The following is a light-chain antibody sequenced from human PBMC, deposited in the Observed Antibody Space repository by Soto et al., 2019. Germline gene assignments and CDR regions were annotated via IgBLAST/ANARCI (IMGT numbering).Light chain of an antibody. Sequence: QSVLTQPPSVSGAPGQRVTISCTGSSSNIGAGYDVHWYQQRPGAAPKLLISANINRPSGVPDRFSGSKSGTSASLAITWLQADDEGDYYCQSYDSTLSARYVFGTGTKLTVL. V-gene: IGLV1-40*01. J-gene: IGLJ1*01. CDR2: ANI. CDR1: SSNIGAGYD. CDR3: QSYDSTLSARYV.